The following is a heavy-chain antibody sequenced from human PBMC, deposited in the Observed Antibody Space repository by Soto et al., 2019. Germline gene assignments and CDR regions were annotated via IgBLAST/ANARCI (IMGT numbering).Heavy chain of an antibody. Sequence: SVSNAWMNWVRPAPGKGLEWVGRIKSKNDGGTTDYAAPVKGRFTISRDDSKNTLYLQMNSLKTEDTAVYYCTTDAEGIAAAGSEDYWGQGTLVTVSS. J-gene: IGHJ4*02. CDR2: IKSKNDGGTT. CDR3: TTDAEGIAAAGSEDY. CDR1: SVSNAW. V-gene: IGHV3-15*07. D-gene: IGHD6-13*01.